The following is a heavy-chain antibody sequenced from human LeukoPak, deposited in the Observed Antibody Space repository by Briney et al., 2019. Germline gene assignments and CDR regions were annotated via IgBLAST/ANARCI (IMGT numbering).Heavy chain of an antibody. CDR2: ISNNGGYT. J-gene: IGHJ4*02. CDR3: AKQLGYCSDGSCYFPY. D-gene: IGHD2-15*01. V-gene: IGHV3-23*01. CDR1: GFTFSNYA. Sequence: GGSLRLSCAASGFTFSNYAMTWVRQAPRKGLEWVSAISNNGGYTYYADSVQGRFTISRDNSKSTLCLQMNSLRAEDTAVYYCAKQLGYCSDGSCYFPYWGQGTLVTVSS.